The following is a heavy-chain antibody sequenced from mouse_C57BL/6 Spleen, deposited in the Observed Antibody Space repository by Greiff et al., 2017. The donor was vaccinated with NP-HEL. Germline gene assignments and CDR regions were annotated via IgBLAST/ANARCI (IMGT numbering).Heavy chain of an antibody. CDR2: IYPGDGDT. D-gene: IGHD3-2*01. V-gene: IGHV1-82*01. CDR3: AQDSPYY. Sequence: QVQLQQSGPELVKPGASVKISCKASGYAFSSSWMNWVKQRPGKGLEWIGRIYPGDGDTNYNGKFKGKATLTADKSSSTAHMQLSSLTSEDSAVYFCAQDSPYYWGQGTTLTVSS. CDR1: GYAFSSSW. J-gene: IGHJ2*01.